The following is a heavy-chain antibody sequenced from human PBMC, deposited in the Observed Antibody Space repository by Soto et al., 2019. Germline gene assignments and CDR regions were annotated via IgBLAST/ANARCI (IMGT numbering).Heavy chain of an antibody. Sequence: QVQLQESGPGLVKPSETLSLTCTVSGGSISSYYWSWIRQPPGKGLEWIGYIYYSGSTNYNPSLTSRVTISVDTSKNQFSLKLSSVTAADTAVYYCAREKQVWFGERDAFDIWGQGTMVTVSS. D-gene: IGHD3-10*01. V-gene: IGHV4-59*01. CDR2: IYYSGST. J-gene: IGHJ3*02. CDR3: AREKQVWFGERDAFDI. CDR1: GGSISSYY.